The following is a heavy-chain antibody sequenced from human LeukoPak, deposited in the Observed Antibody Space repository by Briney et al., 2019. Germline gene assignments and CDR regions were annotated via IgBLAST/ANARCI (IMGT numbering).Heavy chain of an antibody. Sequence: SETLSLTCAVFDGSFSDYYWSWVRQPPGKGLEWIGEINYSGRTNYYPSLTSRATLSIDTSKNQFSLRLSSVTAADTAVYYCARIEVANFDYWGQGTLVTVSS. V-gene: IGHV4-34*01. CDR2: INYSGRT. CDR1: DGSFSDYY. J-gene: IGHJ4*02. CDR3: ARIEVANFDY.